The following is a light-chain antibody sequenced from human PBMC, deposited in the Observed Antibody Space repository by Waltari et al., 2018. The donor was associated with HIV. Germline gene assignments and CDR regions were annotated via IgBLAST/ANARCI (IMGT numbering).Light chain of an antibody. CDR2: RNE. J-gene: IGLJ1*01. CDR1: NSTLGRYH. CDR3: ASWDDGLSGHV. Sequence: QSGLTQPPSLSGTPGPRLTIPCSANNSTLGRYHVFWYRQVPGTAPSLLVYRNEQRPSGGVDRFSGSRSGASASLVIGGLRVEDEADYYCASWDDGLSGHVFGGGTTVSV. V-gene: IGLV1-47*01.